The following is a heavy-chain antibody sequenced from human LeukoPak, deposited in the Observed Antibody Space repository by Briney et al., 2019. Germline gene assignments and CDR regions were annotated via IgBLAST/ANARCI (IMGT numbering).Heavy chain of an antibody. V-gene: IGHV1-69*04. D-gene: IGHD4-17*01. CDR3: ARGQGDYVPRFDY. Sequence: ASVKVSCKASGGTFSSYAISWVRQAPGQGLEWMGRIIPILGIANYAQKFQGRVTITADKSTSTAYMELSSLRSEDTAVYYCARGQGDYVPRFDYWGQGTLVTVSS. J-gene: IGHJ4*02. CDR1: GGTFSSYA. CDR2: IIPILGIA.